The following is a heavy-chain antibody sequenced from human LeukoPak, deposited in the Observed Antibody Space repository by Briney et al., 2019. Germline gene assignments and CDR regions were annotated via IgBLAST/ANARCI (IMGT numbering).Heavy chain of an antibody. J-gene: IGHJ4*02. CDR1: GFTFSSYW. Sequence: GGSLRLSCAASGFTFSSYWMHWVRQAPGKGLVWVSRISDDGGHTFYADSVKGRFAMSRDNAKNTLYLQMNSLRAEDTAVYYCARVTGGYNLVDYWGQETLVTVSS. V-gene: IGHV3-74*01. D-gene: IGHD5-24*01. CDR3: ARVTGGYNLVDY. CDR2: ISDDGGHT.